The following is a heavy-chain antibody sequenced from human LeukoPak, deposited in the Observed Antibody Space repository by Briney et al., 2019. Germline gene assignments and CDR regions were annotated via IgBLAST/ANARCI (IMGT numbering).Heavy chain of an antibody. CDR2: ISSSGSVT. J-gene: IGHJ4*02. CDR3: ARGQPDSGGHYYSWYFDY. V-gene: IGHV3-21*01. CDR1: GFMFGSFS. D-gene: IGHD3-22*01. Sequence: PGGSLRLSCAASGFMFGSFSMNWVRQAPGRGLEWVSSISSSGSVTYYADSVKGRFTVSKDNARNSLHLQMNNLAVEDTVTYFCARGQPDSGGHYYSWYFDYWGQGTPVTVSS.